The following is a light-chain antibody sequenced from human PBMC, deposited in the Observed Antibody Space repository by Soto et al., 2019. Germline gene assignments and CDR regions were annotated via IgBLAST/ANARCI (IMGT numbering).Light chain of an antibody. CDR1: SSDVGGYNY. J-gene: IGLJ1*01. CDR3: SSYTSSSTPGV. V-gene: IGLV2-14*01. Sequence: QAVVTQPASVSGSPGQSITISCTGTSSDVGGYNYVSWYQQHPGKAPKLMIYEVSNRPSGVSNRFSGSKSGNTASLTISGLQAEDEADYYCSSYTSSSTPGVFGTGTKLTVL. CDR2: EVS.